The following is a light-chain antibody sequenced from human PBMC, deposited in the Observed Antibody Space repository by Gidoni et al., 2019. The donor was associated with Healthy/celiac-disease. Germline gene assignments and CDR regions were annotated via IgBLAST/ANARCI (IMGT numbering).Light chain of an antibody. CDR1: QSVSSSY. CDR3: QQYGSSPR. Sequence: EIVLTQSPGTLSLSPGERDTLSCRASQSVSSSYLAWYQQKPGQAPRLLIYGASSRATGIPDRFSGSGSGTDFTLTISRLEPEDFAVYYCQQYGSSPRFGQGTKVEIK. V-gene: IGKV3-20*01. J-gene: IGKJ1*01. CDR2: GAS.